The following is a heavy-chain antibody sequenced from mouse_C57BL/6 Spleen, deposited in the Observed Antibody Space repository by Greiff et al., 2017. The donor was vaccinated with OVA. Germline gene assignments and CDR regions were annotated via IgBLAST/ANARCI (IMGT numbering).Heavy chain of an antibody. CDR1: GYAFSSSW. Sequence: QVQLQQSGPELVKPGASVKISCKASGYAFSSSWMNWVKQRPGKGLEWIGRISPGDGDTTYNGQFKGKATLTADKSYSTALLQLSSLTAEDSAVYCCAGWDTTVVADWYFDVWGTGTTVTVSS. J-gene: IGHJ1*03. D-gene: IGHD1-1*01. CDR2: ISPGDGDT. V-gene: IGHV1-82*01. CDR3: AGWDTTVVADWYFDV.